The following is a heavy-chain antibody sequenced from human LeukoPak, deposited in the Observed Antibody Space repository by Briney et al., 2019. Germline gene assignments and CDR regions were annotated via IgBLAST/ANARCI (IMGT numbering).Heavy chain of an antibody. CDR3: ARGSSTTSGGDY. J-gene: IGHJ4*02. V-gene: IGHV4-34*01. CDR1: GGSFSGYY. Sequence: PSETLSLTCAVYGGSFSGYYWSWIRQPPGKGLEWIGEINHGGSTNSNPSLKSRVTISVDTSKSQFSLKLSSVTAADTAVYYCARGSSTTSGGDYWGQGTLVTVSS. CDR2: INHGGST. D-gene: IGHD2-2*01.